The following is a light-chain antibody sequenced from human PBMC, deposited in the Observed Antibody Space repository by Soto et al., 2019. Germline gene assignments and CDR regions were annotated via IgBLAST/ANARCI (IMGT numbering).Light chain of an antibody. V-gene: IGKV1-39*01. CDR3: QQSYSTPIT. Sequence: DIQMTQSPSYLSASVGDRVTITCRASQSISSYLNWYQQKPGKAPKPLIYAESSLQSGVPSKFSGSGAGTDFTLTISSLQPEDFATYYCQQSYSTPITFGQGTRLEIK. J-gene: IGKJ5*01. CDR2: AES. CDR1: QSISSY.